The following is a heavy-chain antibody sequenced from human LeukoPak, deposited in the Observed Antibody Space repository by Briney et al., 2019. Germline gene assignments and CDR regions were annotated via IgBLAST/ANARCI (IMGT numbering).Heavy chain of an antibody. J-gene: IGHJ4*02. CDR2: INSNSGGT. D-gene: IGHD5-24*01. Sequence: GASVKVSCKASGYTFTTYHMHWARQAPGQGLEWMGRINSNSGGTNYAQKFQGRVTMTRDTSIRTAYMELSRLTSDDTAVYYCAISVEMAAMPSYDYWGQGTLVTVSS. CDR3: AISVEMAAMPSYDY. V-gene: IGHV1-2*02. CDR1: GYTFTTYH.